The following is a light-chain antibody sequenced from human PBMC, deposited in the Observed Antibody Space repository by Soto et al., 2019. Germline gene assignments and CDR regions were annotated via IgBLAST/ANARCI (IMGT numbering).Light chain of an antibody. V-gene: IGKV1-39*01. CDR2: VAS. CDR1: QRVSIY. CDR3: QQTYTTLWT. Sequence: VHKPQSXSSLSTYKGDXXXXXXXVSQRVSIYLNWYQHRXGKAPKLLIYVASXLKSGVPARFSGSGSGTDFALTINSLQIEDFATIYCQQTYTTLWTFGQRTKVDI. J-gene: IGKJ1*01.